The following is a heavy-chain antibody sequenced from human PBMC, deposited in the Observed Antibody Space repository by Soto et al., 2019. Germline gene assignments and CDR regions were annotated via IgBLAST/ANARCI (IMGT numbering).Heavy chain of an antibody. V-gene: IGHV3-23*01. D-gene: IGHD3-3*01. CDR2: IIVIGGSS. J-gene: IGHJ6*02. CDR3: AKEEERGTIFGVVIFPIDYGMDV. Sequence: AGGALRLSCAASGFTFRSCAMGWVPPASGEGLEWVFAIIVIGGSSYYADSVKGRFTISRDNSKNTLYLQMYSLRAEDTAVYFCAKEEERGTIFGVVIFPIDYGMDVWGQGTTVTVSS. CDR1: GFTFRSCA.